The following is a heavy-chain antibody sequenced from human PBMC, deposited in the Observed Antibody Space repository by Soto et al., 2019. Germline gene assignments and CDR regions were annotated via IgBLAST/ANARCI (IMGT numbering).Heavy chain of an antibody. D-gene: IGHD6-19*01. CDR2: IHYSGST. Sequence: SETLSLTCTVSGDSISTYYWSWIRQSPGKGLEWIAYIHYSGSTDYNPSLKSRVIISVDTSKNQFSLNLDSVTSADTAVYYCARTSGWYGPFEYPGQGTLVTVSS. J-gene: IGHJ4*02. CDR3: ARTSGWYGPFEY. V-gene: IGHV4-59*01. CDR1: GDSISTYY.